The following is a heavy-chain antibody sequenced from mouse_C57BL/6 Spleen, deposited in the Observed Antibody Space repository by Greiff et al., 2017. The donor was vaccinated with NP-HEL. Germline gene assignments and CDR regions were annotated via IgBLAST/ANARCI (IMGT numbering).Heavy chain of an antibody. Sequence: VQLQQSGAELARPGASVKLSCKASGYTFTSYGISWVKQRTGQGLEWIGEIYPRSGNTYYNEKFKGKATLTAAKSSSTAYMELRSLTSEDSAFYFCAREGAYYINHGLYFYVWGTGTTVTVAS. CDR2: IYPRSGNT. V-gene: IGHV1-81*01. CDR1: GYTFTSYG. D-gene: IGHD2-5*01. J-gene: IGHJ1*03. CDR3: AREGAYYINHGLYFYV.